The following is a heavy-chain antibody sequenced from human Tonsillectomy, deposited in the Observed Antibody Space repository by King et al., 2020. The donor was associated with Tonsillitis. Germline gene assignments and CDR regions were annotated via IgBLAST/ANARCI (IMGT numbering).Heavy chain of an antibody. J-gene: IGHJ5*02. CDR2: IYPGDSDT. Sequence: EVQLVESGAEEKKPGESLKISCKASGYSFSSYWIGWVRQMPGKGLEWMGIIYPGDSDTRYSPSFQGQVTIPADKSISTAYLQWSSLKASDTAMYYCARGKGAVSAYNWFDPWGQGTLVTVSS. CDR3: ARGKGAVSAYNWFDP. V-gene: IGHV5-51*03. CDR1: GYSFSSYW. D-gene: IGHD6-19*01.